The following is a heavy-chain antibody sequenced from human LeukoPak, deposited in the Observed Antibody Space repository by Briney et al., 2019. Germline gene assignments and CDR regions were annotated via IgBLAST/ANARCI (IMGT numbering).Heavy chain of an antibody. CDR2: IFPGDSDT. J-gene: IGHJ4*02. D-gene: IGHD1/OR15-1a*01. CDR3: ATSESQTRFDY. Sequence: GESLKISCKGSGYSFTTYWIGWVRQMPGKGLEWIGIIFPGDSDTTYSPSLQGQVTISADKSINTAYLQWSSLRASDTAMYYCATSESQTRFDYWGQGTPVSVSS. V-gene: IGHV5-51*01. CDR1: GYSFTTYW.